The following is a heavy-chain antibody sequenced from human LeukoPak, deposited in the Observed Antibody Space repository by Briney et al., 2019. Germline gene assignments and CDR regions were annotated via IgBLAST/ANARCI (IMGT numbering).Heavy chain of an antibody. Sequence: GGSLRLSCAASGFTFSSYSMNWVRQAPGKGLEWVSYISSSSTIYYADSVKGRFTISRDNAKNSLYLRMNSLRAEDTAVYYCARDGVNWNYLTHYYFDYWGQGTLVTVSS. J-gene: IGHJ4*02. CDR2: ISSSSTI. CDR1: GFTFSSYS. CDR3: ARDGVNWNYLTHYYFDY. V-gene: IGHV3-48*01. D-gene: IGHD1-7*01.